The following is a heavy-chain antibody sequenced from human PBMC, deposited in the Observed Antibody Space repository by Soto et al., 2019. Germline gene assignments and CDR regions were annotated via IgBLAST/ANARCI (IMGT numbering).Heavy chain of an antibody. CDR1: GGSISSYY. CDR3: ASSDSSGYYYLHY. D-gene: IGHD3-22*01. Sequence: QVQLQESGPGLVKPSETLSLTCTVSGGSISSYYWSWIRQPPGKGLEWIGYIYYSGSTNYNPSLKSRVTISVDTSKNQFSLKLSSVTAADTAVYYCASSDSSGYYYLHYWGQGTLVTVSS. V-gene: IGHV4-59*12. J-gene: IGHJ4*02. CDR2: IYYSGST.